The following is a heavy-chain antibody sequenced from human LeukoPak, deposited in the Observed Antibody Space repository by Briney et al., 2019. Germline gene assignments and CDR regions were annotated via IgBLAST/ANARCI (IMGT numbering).Heavy chain of an antibody. CDR2: ISAYNGNT. Sequence: ASVKVSCKASGYTFTSYGISWVRQAPGQGLEWMGWISAYNGNTNYAQKLQGRVTMTTDTSTSTAYMQLRSLRSDDTAVYYCARVPTGEYYFDYWGQGTLVTVSS. CDR3: ARVPTGEYYFDY. V-gene: IGHV1-18*01. CDR1: GYTFTSYG. D-gene: IGHD3-10*01. J-gene: IGHJ4*02.